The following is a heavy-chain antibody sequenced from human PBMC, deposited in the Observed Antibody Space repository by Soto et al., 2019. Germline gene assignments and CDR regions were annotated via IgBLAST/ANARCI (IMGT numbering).Heavy chain of an antibody. CDR1: GGTFSSYA. CDR2: IIPIFGTA. J-gene: IGHJ6*02. V-gene: IGHV1-69*13. CDR3: ARAQTPYGYYYGLDV. D-gene: IGHD2-15*01. Sequence: SVKVSCKASGGTFSSYAISWVRQAPGQGLEWMGGIIPIFGTANYAQKFQGRVTITADESTSTAYMELSSLRAEDTAVYFCARAQTPYGYYYGLDVWGQGTTVTVSS.